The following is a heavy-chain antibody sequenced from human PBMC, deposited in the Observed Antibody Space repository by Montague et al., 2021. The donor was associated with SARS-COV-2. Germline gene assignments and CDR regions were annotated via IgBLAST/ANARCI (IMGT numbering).Heavy chain of an antibody. Sequence: SETLSLTCTVSGGSISFYYWSWVRQPPGQGLEWIGEIYHSGSTNYNPSLKSRVIISVDKSKNQFSLKLSSVTAADTAVYYCARTGYSSGWHSFDYWGQGTLVTVSS. D-gene: IGHD6-19*01. CDR2: IYHSGST. V-gene: IGHV4-59*12. CDR3: ARTGYSSGWHSFDY. J-gene: IGHJ4*02. CDR1: GGSISFYY.